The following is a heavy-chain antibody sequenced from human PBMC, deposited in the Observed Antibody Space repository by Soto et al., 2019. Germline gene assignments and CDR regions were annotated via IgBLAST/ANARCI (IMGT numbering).Heavy chain of an antibody. D-gene: IGHD3-10*01. CDR1: GFTFSSYA. Sequence: GGSLRLSCAASGFTFSSYAMSWVRQAPGKGLEWVSAISGSGGSTYYADSVKGRFTVSRDNSKNTLYLQMNSLRAEDTAVYYCAKGPAGVINYYYYMDVWGKGTTVTVSS. V-gene: IGHV3-23*01. CDR3: AKGPAGVINYYYYMDV. J-gene: IGHJ6*03. CDR2: ISGSGGST.